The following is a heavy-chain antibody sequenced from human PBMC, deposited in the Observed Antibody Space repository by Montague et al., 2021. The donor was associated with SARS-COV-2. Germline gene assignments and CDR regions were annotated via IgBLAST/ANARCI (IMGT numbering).Heavy chain of an antibody. V-gene: IGHV4-39*07. J-gene: IGHJ6*02. D-gene: IGHD3-10*01. CDR1: GDSISTSY. Sequence: SETLSLTCTVSGDSISTSYWAWIRQPPGKGLEWIGNMYYSGSTYYNPSLKSRVTISIDTSKNQFSLKLSSVTAADTAVYYCARDDIVLQGVTKGMDVWGQGTTVTASS. CDR3: ARDDIVLQGVTKGMDV. CDR2: MYYSGST.